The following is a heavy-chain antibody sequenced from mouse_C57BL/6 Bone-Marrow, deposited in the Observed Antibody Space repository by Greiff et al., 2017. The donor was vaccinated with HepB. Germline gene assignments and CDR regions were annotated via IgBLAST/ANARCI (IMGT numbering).Heavy chain of an antibody. V-gene: IGHV5-4*03. Sequence: EVKLQESGGGLVKPGGSLKLSCAASGFTFSSYAMSWVRQTPEKRLEWVATISDGGSYTYYPDNLKGRFTISRDNAKNNLYLQMSHLKSEDTAMYYCARRGTGMNFDYWGQGTTLTVSS. CDR2: ISDGGSYT. D-gene: IGHD4-1*01. CDR1: GFTFSSYA. CDR3: ARRGTGMNFDY. J-gene: IGHJ2*01.